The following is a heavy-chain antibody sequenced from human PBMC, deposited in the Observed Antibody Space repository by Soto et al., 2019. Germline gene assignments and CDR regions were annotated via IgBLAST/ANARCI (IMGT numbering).Heavy chain of an antibody. J-gene: IGHJ4*02. V-gene: IGHV3-7*03. CDR1: GFSFGSYW. D-gene: IGHD3-9*01. Sequence: SGGSLRLSCAASGFSFGSYWMNWVRHAPGKGLEWVAIIKKDGSERYYVDSVEGRFIISRDNVKNSLYLQMNSPRAEDTAVYYCDGGAGCLIDYCGRGTLVTV. CDR3: DGGAGCLIDY. CDR2: IKKDGSER.